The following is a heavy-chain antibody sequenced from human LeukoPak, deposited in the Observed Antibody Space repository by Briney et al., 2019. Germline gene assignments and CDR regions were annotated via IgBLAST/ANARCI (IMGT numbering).Heavy chain of an antibody. CDR2: ISSSSTYT. CDR3: ARGGIEVAGTKSY. Sequence: GGSLRLSCVASGFTFSDYYMSWIRQAPGKGLEWVSYISSSSTYTNYADSVKGRFTISRDNAKNSLYLQMNSLRAEDTAVYYCARGGIEVAGTKSYWGQGTLVTVSS. J-gene: IGHJ4*02. CDR1: GFTFSDYY. D-gene: IGHD6-19*01. V-gene: IGHV3-11*06.